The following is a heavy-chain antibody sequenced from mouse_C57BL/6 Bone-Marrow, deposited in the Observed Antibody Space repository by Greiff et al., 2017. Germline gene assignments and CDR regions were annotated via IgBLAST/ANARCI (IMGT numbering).Heavy chain of an antibody. CDR2: INPGSGGT. J-gene: IGHJ4*01. CDR3: AREWLAYAMDY. CDR1: GYAFTNYL. D-gene: IGHD2-2*01. V-gene: IGHV1-54*01. Sequence: VKLMESGAELVRPGTSVKVSCKASGYAFTNYLIEWVKQRPGQGLEWIGVINPGSGGTNYNENFKGKATLTADKSSSTAYMQLSSLTSEDSAVYFCAREWLAYAMDYWGQGTSVTV.